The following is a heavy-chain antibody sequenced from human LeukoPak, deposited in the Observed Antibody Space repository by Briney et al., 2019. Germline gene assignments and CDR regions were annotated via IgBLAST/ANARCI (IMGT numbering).Heavy chain of an antibody. Sequence: SGGSLRLSCAASGFIFSSYGMHWVRQAPDKGLEWVAFIRYDGSRKYYADSVKGRFTISRDNAKNSLYLQMNSLRAEDTAVYYCARDGSRGNLVTAPDYWGQGTLVTVSS. D-gene: IGHD2-21*02. J-gene: IGHJ4*02. V-gene: IGHV3-30*02. CDR1: GFIFSSYG. CDR2: IRYDGSRK. CDR3: ARDGSRGNLVTAPDY.